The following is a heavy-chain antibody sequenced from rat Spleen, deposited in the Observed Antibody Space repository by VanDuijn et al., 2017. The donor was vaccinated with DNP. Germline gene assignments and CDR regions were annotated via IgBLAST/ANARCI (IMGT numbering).Heavy chain of an antibody. J-gene: IGHJ2*01. D-gene: IGHD4-3*01. Sequence: EVQLVESGGGLVQPGRSLKLSCAASKFTFSNYDMAWVRQAPTKGLEWVAAVSPSGGRTYYRDSVRGRFTVSRDDSTSTLYLQMDSLRSEDTATYYCTRGGTYYFDYWGQGVLVTVSS. V-gene: IGHV5-27*01. CDR2: VSPSGGRT. CDR3: TRGGTYYFDY. CDR1: KFTFSNYD.